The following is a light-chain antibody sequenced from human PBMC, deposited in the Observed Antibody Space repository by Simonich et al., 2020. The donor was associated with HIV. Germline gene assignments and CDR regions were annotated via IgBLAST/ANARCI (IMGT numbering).Light chain of an antibody. CDR3: QQYYITPHT. CDR2: GAS. CDR1: QSVSSN. Sequence: EIVMTQSPATLYVSPGERAPLPCRASQSVSSNLAWYQQKPGQAPRLLLYGASTRATGIPARFSGSGSGTEFTLTISSMQSEDFAVYYCQQYYITPHTFGQGTKVEIK. J-gene: IGKJ1*01. V-gene: IGKV3-15*01.